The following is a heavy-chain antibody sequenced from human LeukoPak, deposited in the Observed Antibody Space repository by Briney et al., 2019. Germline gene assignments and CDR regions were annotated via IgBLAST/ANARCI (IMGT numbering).Heavy chain of an antibody. V-gene: IGHV3-74*01. CDR3: ARDKYGGNSNAFDI. Sequence: PGGSLRLSCEASGFTFSTYWMHWVRQAPGKGLVWVSRINSDGSSTHYADSVKGRFTVSRDNAKNTLYLQMNSLRVEDTAMYYCARDKYGGNSNAFDIWGQGTMVTVSS. J-gene: IGHJ3*02. D-gene: IGHD4-23*01. CDR1: GFTFSTYW. CDR2: INSDGSST.